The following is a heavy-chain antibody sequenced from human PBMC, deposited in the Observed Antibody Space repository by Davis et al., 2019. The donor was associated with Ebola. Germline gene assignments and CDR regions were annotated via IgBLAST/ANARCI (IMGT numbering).Heavy chain of an antibody. Sequence: GGSLRLSCAASGFTFRNFWMSWVRQAPGKGLEWVANIKQDGSEKYYVDSVKGRFTISRDSAENSLFLQMNSLRPEDTAVYYCAKDATTVTMSPQFDYWGQGTLVTVSS. V-gene: IGHV3-7*01. J-gene: IGHJ4*02. CDR1: GFTFRNFW. CDR3: AKDATTVTMSPQFDY. D-gene: IGHD4-17*01. CDR2: IKQDGSEK.